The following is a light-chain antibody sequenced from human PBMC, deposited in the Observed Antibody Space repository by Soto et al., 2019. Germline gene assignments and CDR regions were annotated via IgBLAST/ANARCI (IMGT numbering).Light chain of an antibody. J-gene: IGKJ2*01. CDR1: QSVSSSY. CDR2: AAS. CDR3: QQYGSSPPYT. V-gene: IGKV3-20*01. Sequence: EIVLTQSPGTLSLSPGERATLSCRASQSVSSSYLAWYQQKPGQAPRLLIYAASSRAAGIPDRFSGSGSGRDFTLTISRREPEDFAVYYCQQYGSSPPYTFGQGTKLEIK.